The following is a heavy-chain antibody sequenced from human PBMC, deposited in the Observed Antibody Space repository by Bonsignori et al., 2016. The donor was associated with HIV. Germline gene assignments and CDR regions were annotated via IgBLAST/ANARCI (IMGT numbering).Heavy chain of an antibody. CDR3: ARGKARQQLSYYYYMDV. Sequence: WVRQAPGQGLEWMGGIIPIVGVANYAQSFQGRVTITADKSTSTAYMELISLRSDDTAVYFCARGKARQQLSYYYYMDVWGKGTTVTVSS. D-gene: IGHD6-13*01. V-gene: IGHV1-69*10. CDR2: IIPIVGVA. J-gene: IGHJ6*03.